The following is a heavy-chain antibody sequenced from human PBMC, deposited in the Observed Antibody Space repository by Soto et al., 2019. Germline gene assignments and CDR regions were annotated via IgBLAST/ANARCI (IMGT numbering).Heavy chain of an antibody. D-gene: IGHD6-13*01. V-gene: IGHV1-2*04. Sequence: ASVKVSCKASGYTFTGYYMRWVRQAPGQGLEWMGWINPNSGGTNYAQKFQGWVTMTRDTSISTAYMELSRLRSDDTAVYYCARGYSSSWYLDGMDVWGQGTTVTVSS. CDR1: GYTFTGYY. CDR2: INPNSGGT. CDR3: ARGYSSSWYLDGMDV. J-gene: IGHJ6*02.